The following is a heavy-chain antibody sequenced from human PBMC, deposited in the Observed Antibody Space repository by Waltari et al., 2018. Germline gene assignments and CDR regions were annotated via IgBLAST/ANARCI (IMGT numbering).Heavy chain of an antibody. CDR1: GGTFSSYA. CDR3: ARWFKHTLDY. D-gene: IGHD3-10*01. J-gene: IGHJ4*02. Sequence: QVQLVQSGAEVKKPGSSVKVSCKASGGTFSSYAISWVRQAPGQGREWMGGIIPIFGTANYTQKFQGRVTITTDESTSTADMELSSLRSEDTAVYYCARWFKHTLDYWGQGTLVTVSS. CDR2: IIPIFGTA. V-gene: IGHV1-69*05.